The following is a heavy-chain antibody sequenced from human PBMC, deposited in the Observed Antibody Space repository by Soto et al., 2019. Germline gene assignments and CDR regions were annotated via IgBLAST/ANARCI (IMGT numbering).Heavy chain of an antibody. Sequence: GGFLRLSCAASGFTLSTYAMDWVRQATGKGLEWVSFISRDDSAIFYADAVKGRFTISRDRAKDSLYLQMNSLRAEDTAVYYCTRDPEGLLDFDYWGLGTLVTVSS. CDR3: TRDPEGLLDFDY. CDR1: GFTLSTYA. CDR2: ISRDDSAI. J-gene: IGHJ4*02. V-gene: IGHV3-48*01.